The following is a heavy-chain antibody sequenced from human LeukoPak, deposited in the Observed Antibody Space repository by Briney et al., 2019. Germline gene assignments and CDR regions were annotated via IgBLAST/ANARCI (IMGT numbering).Heavy chain of an antibody. D-gene: IGHD3-22*01. J-gene: IGHJ6*03. Sequence: SETLSLTCAVYGGSFGGYYWSWIRQPPGKGLEWIGEINHSGSTNYNPSLKSRVTISVDTSKNQFSLKLSSVTAADTAVYYCARRGLYYYDSSGYYPYYYYYMDVWGKGTTVTISS. V-gene: IGHV4-34*01. CDR1: GGSFGGYY. CDR3: ARRGLYYYDSSGYYPYYYYYMDV. CDR2: INHSGST.